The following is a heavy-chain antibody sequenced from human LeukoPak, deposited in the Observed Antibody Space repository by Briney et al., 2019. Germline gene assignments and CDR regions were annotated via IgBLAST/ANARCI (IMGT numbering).Heavy chain of an antibody. Sequence: GGSLRLSCTASGFTFNRDWTAWVRQAPGKGLEWVANIKEDGSEKNYVDSVKGRFTISRDNAENSLYLQMNSLRAEDTAVYYCAREKEGGGAFDIWGQGTMVTVSS. CDR1: GFTFNRDW. CDR2: IKEDGSEK. V-gene: IGHV3-7*03. CDR3: AREKEGGGAFDI. J-gene: IGHJ3*02. D-gene: IGHD3-16*01.